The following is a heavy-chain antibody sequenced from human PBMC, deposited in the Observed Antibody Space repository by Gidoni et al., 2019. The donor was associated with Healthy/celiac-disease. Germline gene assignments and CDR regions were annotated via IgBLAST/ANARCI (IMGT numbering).Heavy chain of an antibody. CDR2: ISGSGGST. CDR3: AKDEPGLYYYYYGMDV. Sequence: EVQLLESGGGLVQPGGSLRLSCAASGFTFSSYAMSWVRQAPGKGLEWVSAISGSGGSTYYADSVKGRFTISRDNSKNTLYLQMNSLRAEDTAVYYCAKDEPGLYYYYYGMDVWGQGTTVTVSS. CDR1: GFTFSSYA. V-gene: IGHV3-23*01. J-gene: IGHJ6*02.